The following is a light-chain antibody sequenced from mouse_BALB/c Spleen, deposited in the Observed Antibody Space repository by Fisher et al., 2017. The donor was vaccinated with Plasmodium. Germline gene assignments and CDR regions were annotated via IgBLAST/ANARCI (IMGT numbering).Light chain of an antibody. V-gene: IGKV8-30*01. CDR1: QSLLYSNNQKNY. CDR3: QQYYNYRT. J-gene: IGKJ1*01. Sequence: DIVITQSPSSLAVSVGEKVTMSCKSSQSLLYSNNQKNYLAWFQQKPGQSPKLLIYWASTRESGVPDRFTGNGSWTDFTLTITSVKTEDLAVYYCQQYYNYRTFGGGTKLEIK. CDR2: WAS.